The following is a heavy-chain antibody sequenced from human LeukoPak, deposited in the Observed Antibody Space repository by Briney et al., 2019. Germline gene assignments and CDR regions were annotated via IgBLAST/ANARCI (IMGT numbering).Heavy chain of an antibody. CDR2: IYYSGST. CDR3: AREWGSSSSH. D-gene: IGHD6-6*01. CDR1: GGSISSSSYY. J-gene: IGHJ4*02. V-gene: IGHV4-39*02. Sequence: SETLSLTCTVSGGSISSSSYYWGWIRQPPGTGLEWIGSIYYSGSTYYNPSLKSRVTISVDTSKNQFSLKLSSVTAADTAVYYCAREWGSSSSHWGQGTLVTVSS.